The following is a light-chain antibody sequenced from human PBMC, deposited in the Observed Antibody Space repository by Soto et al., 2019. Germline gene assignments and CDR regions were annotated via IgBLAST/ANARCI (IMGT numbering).Light chain of an antibody. CDR1: QSISSW. J-gene: IGKJ1*01. V-gene: IGKV1-5*01. CDR3: QQYNSYWT. CDR2: DAS. Sequence: DIQMTPSPSTLSSSVGYRFTITCRASQSISSWLAWYQQKPGTPPQLLIYDASSLESGPPSRFSGSGSGTEFTLTISRLQPDDFATYYRQQYNSYWTFGQGTKVDIK.